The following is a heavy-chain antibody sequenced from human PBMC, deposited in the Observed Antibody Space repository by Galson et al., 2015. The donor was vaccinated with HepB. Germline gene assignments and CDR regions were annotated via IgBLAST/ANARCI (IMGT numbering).Heavy chain of an antibody. Sequence: ETLSLTCTVSGGSISSYYWSWIRQPPGKGLEWIGYIYYSGSTNYNPSLKSRVTISVDTSKNQFSLKLSSVTAADTAVYYCARDSGSYPNWFDPWGQGTLVTVSS. V-gene: IGHV4-59*01. CDR1: GGSISSYY. J-gene: IGHJ5*02. CDR2: IYYSGST. CDR3: ARDSGSYPNWFDP. D-gene: IGHD1-26*01.